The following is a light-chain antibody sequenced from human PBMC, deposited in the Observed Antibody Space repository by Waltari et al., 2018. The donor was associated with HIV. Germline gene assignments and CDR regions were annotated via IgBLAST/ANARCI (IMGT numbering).Light chain of an antibody. CDR2: INN. Sequence: QSVLTQPPSASGTPGQRVTISCSGSSSTIGSNTVNWYQQLPGTAPKLLIYINNQRPSGVPARFSGSNSGTSASLAISGLQSEDEADYYCAAWDDSLNGYVFGTGTKVTVL. CDR3: AAWDDSLNGYV. J-gene: IGLJ1*01. CDR1: SSTIGSNT. V-gene: IGLV1-44*01.